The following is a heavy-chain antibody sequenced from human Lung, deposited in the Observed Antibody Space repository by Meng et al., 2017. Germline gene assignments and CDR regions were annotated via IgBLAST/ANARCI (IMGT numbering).Heavy chain of an antibody. Sequence: QVRLHTWGAGLLKPSETLSLTCVVPGGSFSDYYWSWIRQPPGKGLEWIGEINHSGSTNYNPSLESRATISVDTSQNNLSLKLSSVTAADSAVYYCARGPTTMAHDFDYWGQGTLVTVSS. J-gene: IGHJ4*02. D-gene: IGHD4-11*01. CDR2: INHSGST. V-gene: IGHV4-34*01. CDR1: GGSFSDYY. CDR3: ARGPTTMAHDFDY.